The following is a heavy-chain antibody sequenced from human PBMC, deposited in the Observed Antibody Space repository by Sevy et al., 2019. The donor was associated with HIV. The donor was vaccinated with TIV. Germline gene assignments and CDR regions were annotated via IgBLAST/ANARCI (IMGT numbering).Heavy chain of an antibody. Sequence: GWSLRLSCAASGFTFDDYAMHWVRQAPGKGLEWVSGISWNSGSIGYADSVKGRFTISRDNAKNSLYLQMNSLRAEDTALYYCAKDIGMAMPLGYWGQGTLVTVSS. CDR3: AKDIGMAMPLGY. CDR1: GFTFDDYA. V-gene: IGHV3-9*01. J-gene: IGHJ4*02. CDR2: ISWNSGSI. D-gene: IGHD2-2*01.